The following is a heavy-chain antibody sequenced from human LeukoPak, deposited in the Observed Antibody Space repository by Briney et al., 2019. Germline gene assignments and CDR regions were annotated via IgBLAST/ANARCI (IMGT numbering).Heavy chain of an antibody. CDR1: GYTFTGYY. CDR2: INPNNGDA. J-gene: IGHJ3*02. D-gene: IGHD3-22*01. V-gene: IGHV1-2*02. Sequence: ASVKVSCKASGYTFTGYYIQWVRQAPGQGLEWIGWINPNNGDANYAQKFQGRVTMTRDTSITTAYMELSRLRSDDTAVYYCARDAAYHGSTGSDAFDIWGQGTLVTVSS. CDR3: ARDAAYHGSTGSDAFDI.